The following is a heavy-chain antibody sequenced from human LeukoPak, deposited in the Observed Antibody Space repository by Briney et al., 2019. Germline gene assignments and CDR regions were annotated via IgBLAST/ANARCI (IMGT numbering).Heavy chain of an antibody. V-gene: IGHV3-7*01. CDR3: ARVGAAAGAWDYYHYYGMDV. CDR1: GFTFSSYW. Sequence: PGGSLRLSCAASGFTFSSYWMSWVRQAPGKGLEWVANIKQDGSEKYYVDSVKGRFTISRDNAKNSLYLQMNSLRAEDTAVYYCARVGAAAGAWDYYHYYGMDVWGQGTTVTVSS. CDR2: IKQDGSEK. J-gene: IGHJ6*02. D-gene: IGHD6-13*01.